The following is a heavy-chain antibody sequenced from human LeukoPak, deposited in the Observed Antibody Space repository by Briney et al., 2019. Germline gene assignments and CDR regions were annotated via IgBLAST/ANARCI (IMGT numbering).Heavy chain of an antibody. CDR2: INHSGST. CDR3: ARARRMSGGYCSSTSCRTHFDY. CDR1: GGSFSGYY. V-gene: IGHV4-34*01. D-gene: IGHD2-2*01. Sequence: SETLSLTCAVYGGSFSGYYRSWIRQPPGKGLEWIGEINHSGSTNYNPSLKSRVTISVDTSKNQFSLKLSSVTAADTAVYYCARARRMSGGYCSSTSCRTHFDYWGQGTLVTVSS. J-gene: IGHJ4*02.